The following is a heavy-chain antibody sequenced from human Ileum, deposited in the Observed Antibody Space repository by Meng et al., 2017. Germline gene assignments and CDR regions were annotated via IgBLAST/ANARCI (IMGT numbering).Heavy chain of an antibody. CDR1: GGSGSSGPYY. CDR3: SRGVMTIADD. J-gene: IGHJ4*02. Sequence: VSLQESRPGLVTPSETLSLTCTVSGGSGSSGPYYWTWIRQPPGKGLEWVGYIYDSGSTNYSPSLKSRVTISVDTSKNQFSLKLNSVTAADTAAYYCSRGVMTIADDWGQGTLVTVSS. V-gene: IGHV4-61*01. D-gene: IGHD4/OR15-4a*01. CDR2: IYDSGST.